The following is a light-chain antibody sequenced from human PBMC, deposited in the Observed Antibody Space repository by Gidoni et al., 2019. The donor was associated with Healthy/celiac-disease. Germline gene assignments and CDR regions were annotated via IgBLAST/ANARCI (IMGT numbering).Light chain of an antibody. J-gene: IGKJ2*01. V-gene: IGKV3-15*01. CDR2: GAS. CDR3: QQYNNWLRT. CDR1: QSVSRN. Sequence: VMTQSAATLSVSPGERATLSCRASQSVSRNLAWYQQKPGQAPRLLIYGASTRATGIPARFSGSGSGTEFTLTISRLQSEDFAVYYCQQYNNWLRTFGQGTKLEIK.